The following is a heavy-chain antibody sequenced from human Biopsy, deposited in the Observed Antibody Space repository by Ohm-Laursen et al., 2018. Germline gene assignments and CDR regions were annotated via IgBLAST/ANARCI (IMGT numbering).Heavy chain of an antibody. CDR3: TRGGYYYDSLAYYYWFDP. V-gene: IGHV1-2*02. CDR1: GYTFTGYH. CDR2: INAKTGDT. Sequence: ATVKISCKASGYTFTGYHVRWVRQAPGQGLEWMGWINAKTGDTNYAQKFQGRVTMTRDTSISTAYVDLSSLRSDDTAVYYCTRGGYYYDSLAYYYWFDPWGQGTLVTVSS. J-gene: IGHJ5*02. D-gene: IGHD3-22*01.